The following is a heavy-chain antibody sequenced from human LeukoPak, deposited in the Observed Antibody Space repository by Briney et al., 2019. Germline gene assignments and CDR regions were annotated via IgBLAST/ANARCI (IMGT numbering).Heavy chain of an antibody. CDR2: TYSRSKWYN. Sequence: SQTLSLTCAISGDTISSNSAAWNWIRQSPSRGLEWLGRTYSRSKWYNDYAASVKSRITINPDTSKNQFSLQLNSVTPEDTAVYYCTRQQEGSFDYWGQGILVTVSS. V-gene: IGHV6-1*01. D-gene: IGHD6-13*01. CDR1: GDTISSNSAA. CDR3: TRQQEGSFDY. J-gene: IGHJ4*02.